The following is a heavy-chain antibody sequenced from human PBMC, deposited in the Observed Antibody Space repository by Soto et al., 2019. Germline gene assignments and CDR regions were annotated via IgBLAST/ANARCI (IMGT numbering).Heavy chain of an antibody. V-gene: IGHV1-18*01. Sequence: QVQLVQSGAEVKKPGASVKVSCKASGYTFTSYGISWVRQAPGQGLEWMGWISAYNGNTNYAQKLQGRVTMTTDTSTSTAYMALRSLSSDDTAVDYLARDWAAAGPFDYWGQGTLVTVSS. J-gene: IGHJ4*02. CDR2: ISAYNGNT. CDR1: GYTFTSYG. CDR3: ARDWAAAGPFDY. D-gene: IGHD6-13*01.